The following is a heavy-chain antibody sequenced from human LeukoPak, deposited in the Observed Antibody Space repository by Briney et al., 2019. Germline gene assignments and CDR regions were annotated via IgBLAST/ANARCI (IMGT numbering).Heavy chain of an antibody. V-gene: IGHV1-2*02. D-gene: IGHD1-20*01. CDR1: GYTFTDYY. J-gene: IGHJ4*02. CDR2: INPNSGGT. Sequence: GASVKASCKASGYTFTDYYMHWVRQAPGQGREWMGWINPNSGGTKYAQKFQGRVTMTRDTSISSAYMELSRLTYDDTAVYYCAGLPRYNWNEPLDYWGQGTLVTVSS. CDR3: AGLPRYNWNEPLDY.